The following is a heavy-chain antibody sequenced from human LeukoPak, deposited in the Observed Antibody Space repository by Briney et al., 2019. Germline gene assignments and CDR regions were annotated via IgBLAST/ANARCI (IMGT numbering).Heavy chain of an antibody. D-gene: IGHD3-10*01. Sequence: ASVKVSCKASGYTFTGYYMHWVRQAPGQGLEWMGWINPNSGGTNYAQKFQGRVTMTRDTSISTAYMELRSLRSDDTAVYYCARDNVWFGELLYPSLDYWGQGTLVTVSS. CDR3: ARDNVWFGELLYPSLDY. CDR1: GYTFTGYY. CDR2: INPNSGGT. V-gene: IGHV1-2*02. J-gene: IGHJ4*02.